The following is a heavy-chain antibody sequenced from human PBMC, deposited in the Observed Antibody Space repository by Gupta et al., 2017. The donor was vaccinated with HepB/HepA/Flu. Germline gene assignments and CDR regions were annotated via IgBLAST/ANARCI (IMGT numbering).Heavy chain of an antibody. CDR2: ISSNGGST. V-gene: IGHV3-64*01. CDR1: GFTFSSYA. CDR3: ARDGYSYGYHYFDY. D-gene: IGHD5-18*01. J-gene: IGHJ4*02. Sequence: EVQLVESGGGLVQPGGSLRLSCAASGFTFSSYAMHWVRQAPGNGLEYVSAISSNGGSTYYANSVKGRFTISRDNSKNTLYLQMGSLRAEDMAVYYCARDGYSYGYHYFDYWGQGTLVTVSS.